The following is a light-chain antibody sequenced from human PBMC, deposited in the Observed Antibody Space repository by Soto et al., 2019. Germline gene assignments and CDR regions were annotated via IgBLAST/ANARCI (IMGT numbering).Light chain of an antibody. CDR2: AAS. J-gene: IGKJ1*01. Sequence: IRMTQWPSSVCASXGDRVTIDCRARLSISSCLNGYQQKPGIAPKIXXYAASSLQSGVPSSFSGSGSGTDFTPTISSLQPEDFATYYRQQSYSTLWTFGQGTKVDIK. CDR1: LSISSC. V-gene: IGKV1-39*01. CDR3: QQSYSTLWT.